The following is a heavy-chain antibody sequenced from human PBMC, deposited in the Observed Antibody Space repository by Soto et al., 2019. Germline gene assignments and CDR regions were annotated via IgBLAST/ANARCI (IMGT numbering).Heavy chain of an antibody. CDR3: TRGSPFGNDSEFDY. Sequence: GGSLRLSCAASEFSVSSYVMRWVRQAPGKGLEWVGLIRSKAYGGTTEYAASVKGRFTISRDDSKSIAYLQMNSLKTEDTAVYYCTRGSPFGNDSEFDYWGQGTLVTVSS. CDR2: IRSKAYGGTT. CDR1: EFSVSSYV. J-gene: IGHJ4*02. V-gene: IGHV3-49*04. D-gene: IGHD3-16*01.